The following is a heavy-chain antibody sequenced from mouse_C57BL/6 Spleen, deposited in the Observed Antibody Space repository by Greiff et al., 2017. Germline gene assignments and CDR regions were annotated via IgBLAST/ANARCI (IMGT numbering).Heavy chain of an antibody. CDR3: ARKDYSNYFFAY. Sequence: VQLQQPGAELVMPGASVKLSCKASGYTFTSYWMHWVKQRPGQGLEWIGEIDPSDSYTNYNQKFKGKSTLTVDKSSSTAYMQLSSLTSEDSAVYYCARKDYSNYFFAYWAKGLWSLSLQ. CDR1: GYTFTSYW. V-gene: IGHV1-69*01. J-gene: IGHJ3*01. D-gene: IGHD2-5*01. CDR2: IDPSDSYT.